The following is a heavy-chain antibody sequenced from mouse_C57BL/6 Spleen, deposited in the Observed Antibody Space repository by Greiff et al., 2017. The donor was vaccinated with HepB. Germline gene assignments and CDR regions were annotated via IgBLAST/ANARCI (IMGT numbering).Heavy chain of an antibody. V-gene: IGHV1-4*01. D-gene: IGHD3-3*01. J-gene: IGHJ4*01. CDR1: GYTFTSYT. CDR3: ASGGLFYAMDY. Sequence: VKLMESGAELARPGASVKMSCKASGYTFTSYTMHWVKQRPGQGLEWIGYINPSSGYTKYNQKFKDKATLTADKSSSTAYMQLSSLTSEDSAVYYCASGGLFYAMDYWGQGTSVTVSS. CDR2: INPSSGYT.